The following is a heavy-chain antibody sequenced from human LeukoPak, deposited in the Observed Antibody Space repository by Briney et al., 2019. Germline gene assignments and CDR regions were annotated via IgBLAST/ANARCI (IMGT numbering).Heavy chain of an antibody. D-gene: IGHD3-10*01. Sequence: GGSLRLSCAASGFTFSSYAMHWVRQAPGKGLEWVAVISYDGSNKYYADSVKGRFTIPRDNSKNTLYLQMNSLRAEDTAVYYCARDRDGTGNYPLDYWGQGTLVIVSS. CDR2: ISYDGSNK. CDR3: ARDRDGTGNYPLDY. CDR1: GFTFSSYA. V-gene: IGHV3-30*04. J-gene: IGHJ4*02.